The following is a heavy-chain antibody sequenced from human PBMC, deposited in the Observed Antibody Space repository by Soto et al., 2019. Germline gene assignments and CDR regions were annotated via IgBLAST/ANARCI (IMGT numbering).Heavy chain of an antibody. Sequence: SETLSLTCTVSGGSISSYYWSWIRQPPGKGLEWIGYIYYSGSTNYNPSLKSRVTISVDTSKNQFSLKLSSVTAADTAVYYCARHSTGYSGYDYDYWGQGTLVTISS. CDR2: IYYSGST. CDR1: GGSISSYY. D-gene: IGHD5-12*01. J-gene: IGHJ4*02. CDR3: ARHSTGYSGYDYDY. V-gene: IGHV4-59*08.